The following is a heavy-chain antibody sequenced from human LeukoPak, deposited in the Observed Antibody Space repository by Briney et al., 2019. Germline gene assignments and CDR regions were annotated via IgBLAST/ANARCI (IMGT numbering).Heavy chain of an antibody. CDR1: GGTFSSYA. D-gene: IGHD2-2*01. CDR3: ARAAPPRYCSSTSCDLYYYYYMDV. CDR2: IIPIFGTA. Sequence: SVKVSCKASGGTFSSYAISWVRQAPGQGLEWMGGIIPIFGTANYAQKFQGRVTITADESTSTAYMELSSLRSEDTAVYYCARAAPPRYCSSTSCDLYYYYYMDVWGKGTTVTISS. J-gene: IGHJ6*03. V-gene: IGHV1-69*13.